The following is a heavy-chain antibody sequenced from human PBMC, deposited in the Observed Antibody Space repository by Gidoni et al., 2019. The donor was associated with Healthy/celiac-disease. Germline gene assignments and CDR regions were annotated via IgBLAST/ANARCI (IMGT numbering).Heavy chain of an antibody. CDR3: ARVACSSTSCYYAYYYYGMDV. V-gene: IGHV1-18*01. J-gene: IGHJ6*02. Sequence: QVQLVQSGAEVKKPGASVKVSCKASGYTFTSYGISRVRQAPGQGLELMGLISAYNGNTNDARKLRGRVTMTTDTSTSTAYMELRSLRSDDTAVYYCARVACSSTSCYYAYYYYGMDVWGQGTTVTVSS. CDR2: ISAYNGNT. CDR1: GYTFTSYG. D-gene: IGHD2-2*01.